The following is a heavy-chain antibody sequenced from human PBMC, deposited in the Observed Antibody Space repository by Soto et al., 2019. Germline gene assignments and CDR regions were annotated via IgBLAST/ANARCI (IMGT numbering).Heavy chain of an antibody. CDR2: INAGNGNT. J-gene: IGHJ4*02. CDR3: ARTPQYCGGDCYSYYFDY. D-gene: IGHD2-21*02. V-gene: IGHV1-3*01. Sequence: ASVKCSCKASGYTFTSYAMHWVRQAPGQRLEWMGWINAGNGNTKYSQKFQGRVTITRDTSASTAYMELSSLRSEDTAVYYCARTPQYCGGDCYSYYFDYWGQGTLVTVSS. CDR1: GYTFTSYA.